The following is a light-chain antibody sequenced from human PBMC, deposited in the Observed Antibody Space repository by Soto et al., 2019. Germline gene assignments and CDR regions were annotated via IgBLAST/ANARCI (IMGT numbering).Light chain of an antibody. CDR1: ESHVHSDGNTY. CDR3: MQVTHFPRT. CDR2: QIS. J-gene: IGKJ1*01. V-gene: IGKV2-24*01. Sequence: VLTQTPLSSPVNLGQPASISCRSSESHVHSDGNTYWSWLQQRPGQPPRLLIYQISNRFSGVPDKFSGSGAGTDFTLKISRVEPEDVGVYYCMQVTHFPRTFGQGTKVDIK.